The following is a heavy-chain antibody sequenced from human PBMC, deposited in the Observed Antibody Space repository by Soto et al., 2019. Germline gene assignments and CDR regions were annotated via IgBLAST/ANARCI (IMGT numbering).Heavy chain of an antibody. CDR1: GFTFSSYA. CDR3: AKDQIYVDYYDSSGYYSYPGY. V-gene: IGHV3-23*01. CDR2: IGGSGGST. D-gene: IGHD3-22*01. J-gene: IGHJ4*02. Sequence: QPGGSLRLSCAASGFTFSSYAMSWVRQAPGKGLEWVSAIGGSGGSTYYADSVKGRFTISRDNSKNTLYLQMNSLRAEDTAVYYCAKDQIYVDYYDSSGYYSYPGYWGQGTLVTVSS.